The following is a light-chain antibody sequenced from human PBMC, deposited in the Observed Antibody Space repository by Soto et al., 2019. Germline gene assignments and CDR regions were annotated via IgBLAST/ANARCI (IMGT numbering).Light chain of an antibody. CDR1: QSVSNNY. V-gene: IGKV3-20*01. CDR3: QQYNTWPYT. CDR2: GAS. J-gene: IGKJ2*01. Sequence: EIVLTQSPGTLSLSPGERATLSCRASQSVSNNYLAWYQQKPGQAPRLLIYGASNRATGIPDRFSGSGSGTDFTLTISRLEPEDFAVYYCQQYNTWPYTFGQGTRLEI.